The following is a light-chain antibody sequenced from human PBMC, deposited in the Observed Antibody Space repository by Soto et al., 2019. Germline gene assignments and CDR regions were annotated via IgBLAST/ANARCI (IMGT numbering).Light chain of an antibody. Sequence: EIVLTQSPGPLSLSPGERAILSCRSSQNFNSNYLAWYQQKPGQAPRLLIYGASTRAAGIPDRFGGRGSGTDFTLTINKLEPEDVAVYYCQQYGTSPRTLGQGTKVDIK. J-gene: IGKJ1*01. CDR1: QNFNSNY. CDR2: GAS. CDR3: QQYGTSPRT. V-gene: IGKV3-20*01.